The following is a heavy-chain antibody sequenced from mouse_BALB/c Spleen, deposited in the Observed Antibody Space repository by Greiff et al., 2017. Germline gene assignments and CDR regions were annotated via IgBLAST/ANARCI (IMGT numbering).Heavy chain of an antibody. CDR3: ARNSKVRAYAMDY. J-gene: IGHJ4*01. CDR2: IWSGGST. CDR1: GFSLTSYG. V-gene: IGHV2-2*02. D-gene: IGHD2-14*01. Sequence: VMLVESGPGLVQPSQSLSITCTVSGFSLTSYGVHWVRQSPGKGLEWLGVIWSGGSTDYNAAFISRLSISKDNSKSQVFFKMNSLQANDTAIYYCARNSKVRAYAMDYWGQGTSVTVSS.